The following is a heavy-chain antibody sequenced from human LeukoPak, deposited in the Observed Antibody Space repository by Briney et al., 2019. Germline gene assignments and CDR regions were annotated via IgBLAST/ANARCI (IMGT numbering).Heavy chain of an antibody. V-gene: IGHV7-4-1*02. CDR3: ARVVLLWFGEPMGRTCYYYGMDV. Sequence: ASVKVSCKASGYTFTSYAMNWVRQAPGQGLEWMGWINTNTGNPTYAQGFTGRFVFSLDTSVSTAYLQISSLKAEDTAVYYCARVVLLWFGEPMGRTCYYYGMDVWGQGTTVTVSS. D-gene: IGHD3-10*01. CDR2: INTNTGNP. CDR1: GYTFTSYA. J-gene: IGHJ6*02.